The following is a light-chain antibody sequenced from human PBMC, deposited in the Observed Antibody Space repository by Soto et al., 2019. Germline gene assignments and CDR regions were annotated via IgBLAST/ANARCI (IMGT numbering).Light chain of an antibody. CDR3: QQRSNWPIT. V-gene: IGKV3D-20*02. J-gene: IGKJ5*01. CDR1: ESVSSNQ. CDR2: DAS. Sequence: FVLTQSPATLSLSPGERAALSCGASESVSSNQLAWYQQKPGLAPRLLIYDASSRASGIPERFSGSGSGTGFSLTISSQEPEDFAVYYCQQRSNWPITFGQGTRLEIK.